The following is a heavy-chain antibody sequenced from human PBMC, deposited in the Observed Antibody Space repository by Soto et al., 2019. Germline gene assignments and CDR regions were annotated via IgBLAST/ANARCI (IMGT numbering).Heavy chain of an antibody. CDR2: FIPIFDAA. CDR3: ARKAESHGFDI. Sequence: QVQLVQSGAEVKQPGSSVKVSCKASGDTFTNYVINWVRQAPGQGLEWMGGFIPIFDAANYAQNFRGRVTITADEPTSTAYMELSGLRSEDTAMYYCARKAESHGFDIRGQWTLVTVSS. CDR1: GDTFTNYV. J-gene: IGHJ3*02. V-gene: IGHV1-69*01.